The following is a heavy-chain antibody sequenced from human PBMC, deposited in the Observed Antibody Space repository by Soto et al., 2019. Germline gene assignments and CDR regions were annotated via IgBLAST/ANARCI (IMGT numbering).Heavy chain of an antibody. CDR3: ARDVSPGISSLYLDAFDI. CDR1: GFSFGSSW. CDR2: IKKDGSQI. V-gene: IGHV3-7*05. J-gene: IGHJ3*02. Sequence: EVQWLESGGGLVQPGGSLRLSCVASGFSFGSSWTTWVRQAPGKGLEWVANIKKDGSQISYLDSVRGRFTISRDNAKNSLYLQMNSLRAEDTALYYCARDVSPGISSLYLDAFDIWGQGTMVTVSS. D-gene: IGHD6-13*01.